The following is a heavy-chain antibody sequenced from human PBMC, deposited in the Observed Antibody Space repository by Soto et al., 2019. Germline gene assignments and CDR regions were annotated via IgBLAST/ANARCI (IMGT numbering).Heavy chain of an antibody. CDR1: GGSITNDY. CDR2: INYDGYS. J-gene: IGHJ6*02. Sequence: QVQLQESGPGLVKPSETLSLTCTVSGGSITNDYCSWLRQPPGKGLEWIGYINYDGYSAYNLSLKRRVTLSMDASKTQFSLMLESVTATDTAVYYCARHGFGPLHGLVDVWGPGTTVIVSS. V-gene: IGHV4-59*08. D-gene: IGHD3-10*01. CDR3: ARHGFGPLHGLVDV.